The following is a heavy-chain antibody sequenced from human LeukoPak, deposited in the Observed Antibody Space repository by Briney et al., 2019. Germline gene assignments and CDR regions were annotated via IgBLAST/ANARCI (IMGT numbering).Heavy chain of an antibody. CDR3: PRDTALWPSPYSYYGMDV. CDR1: GYSLSSGYY. V-gene: IGHV4-38-2*02. Sequence: SETLSLTCAVSGYSLSSGYYWGWIRQPPGKGLEWIGGSYHSGSTYYNPSLKSRVTISVDTSQNQFPLNLSPVTAAHTAVYYRPRDTALWPSPYSYYGMDVWGKGTTVTVSS. J-gene: IGHJ6*04. CDR2: SYHSGST. D-gene: IGHD3-10*01.